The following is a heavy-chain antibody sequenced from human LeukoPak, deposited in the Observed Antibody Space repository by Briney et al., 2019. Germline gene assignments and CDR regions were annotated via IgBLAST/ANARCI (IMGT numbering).Heavy chain of an antibody. CDR3: ARGGVSIAAAIYYYYMDV. CDR1: GFTFSSYS. D-gene: IGHD6-13*01. J-gene: IGHJ6*03. CDR2: ISSSSSTI. Sequence: GGSLRLSCAASGFTFSSYSMNWVRQAPGKGLEWVSYISSSSSTIYYADSVKGRFTISRDNSKNTLYLQMNSLRAEDTAVYYCARGGVSIAAAIYYYYMDVWGKGTTVTVSS. V-gene: IGHV3-48*01.